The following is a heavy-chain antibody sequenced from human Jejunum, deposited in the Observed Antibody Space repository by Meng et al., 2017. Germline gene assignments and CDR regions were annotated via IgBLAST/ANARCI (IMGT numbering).Heavy chain of an antibody. D-gene: IGHD2-15*01. Sequence: SETLSPTCPVSGGSISSGDYYWSWIRQPPGKGREWFGYIYYSGSTNYNPPLKSRVTISVDTSKNQFTLKLSSVTAADTAAYYCARRQIVGVVTSTGSFDIWGQGTMVTVSS. CDR3: ARRQIVGVVTSTGSFDI. CDR1: GGSISSGDYY. CDR2: IYYSGST. V-gene: IGHV4-30-4*01. J-gene: IGHJ3*02.